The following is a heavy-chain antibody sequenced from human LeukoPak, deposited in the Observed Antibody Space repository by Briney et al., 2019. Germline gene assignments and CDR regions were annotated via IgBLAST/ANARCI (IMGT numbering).Heavy chain of an antibody. CDR3: AKDYRFRATTNSGYYYYMDV. CDR2: ISYDGSNK. D-gene: IGHD1-26*01. V-gene: IGHV3-30*18. Sequence: GGSLRLSCAASGFTFSSYGMHWVRQAPGKGLEWVAVISYDGSNKYYADSVKGRFTISRDNSKNTLYLQMNSLRAEDTAVYYCAKDYRFRATTNSGYYYYMDVWGKGTTVTVSS. J-gene: IGHJ6*03. CDR1: GFTFSSYG.